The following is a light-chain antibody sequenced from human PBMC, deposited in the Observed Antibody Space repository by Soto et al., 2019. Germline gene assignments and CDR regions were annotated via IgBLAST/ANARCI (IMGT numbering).Light chain of an antibody. Sequence: DIPMTQSPSSLSATVGDRVTITCRASESISSYLNWYQQKPGKAPNLLIYAASNLQSGVPSRFSGSGSGTDFTLTISSLQPEDFATYYCQQSFSNPVTFGGGTKVEIK. V-gene: IGKV1-39*01. CDR2: AAS. J-gene: IGKJ4*01. CDR1: ESISSY. CDR3: QQSFSNPVT.